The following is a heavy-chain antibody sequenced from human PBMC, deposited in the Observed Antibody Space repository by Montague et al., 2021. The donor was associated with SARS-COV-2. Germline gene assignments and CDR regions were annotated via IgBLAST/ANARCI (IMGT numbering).Heavy chain of an antibody. CDR1: GDSITNHY. CDR2: MHFTGKT. D-gene: IGHD1/OR15-1a*01. V-gene: IGHV4-4*07. CDR3: ARDRFDFDAGRQGTIDF. J-gene: IGHJ4*02. Sequence: SETLSLTCSVSGDSITNHYWSWIRQPAGKGLEWIGRMHFTGKTNFSPFFSSRLTMSADTSKNQFSLKLTSVTAADTAIYFCARDRFDFDAGRQGTIDFWGQGTLVTVSS.